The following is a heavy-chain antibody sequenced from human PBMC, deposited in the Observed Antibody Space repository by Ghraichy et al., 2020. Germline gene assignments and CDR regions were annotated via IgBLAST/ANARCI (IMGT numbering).Heavy chain of an antibody. D-gene: IGHD2-2*02. Sequence: ASVKVSCKASGYTFTGYYMHWVRQAPGQGLEWMGWINPNSGGTNYAQKFQGRVTMTRDTSISTAYMELSRLRSDDTAVYYCARDLGCSSTSCYTAAFDIWGQGTMVTVSS. CDR3: ARDLGCSSTSCYTAAFDI. J-gene: IGHJ3*02. CDR1: GYTFTGYY. V-gene: IGHV1-2*02. CDR2: INPNSGGT.